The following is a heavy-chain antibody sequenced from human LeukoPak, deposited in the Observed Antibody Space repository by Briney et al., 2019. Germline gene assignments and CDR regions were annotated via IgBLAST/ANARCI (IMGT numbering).Heavy chain of an antibody. CDR3: ARGYGGNGYYYYYYMDV. Sequence: SETLSLTCTVSGGSISSGGYYWSWIRQHPGKGLEWIGYIYYSGSTYYNPSLKSRVTISVDTSKNQFSLKLSSVTAADTAVYYCARGYGGNGYYYYYYMDVWGKGTTVTVSS. CDR1: GGSISSGGYY. D-gene: IGHD4-23*01. CDR2: IYYSGST. J-gene: IGHJ6*03. V-gene: IGHV4-31*03.